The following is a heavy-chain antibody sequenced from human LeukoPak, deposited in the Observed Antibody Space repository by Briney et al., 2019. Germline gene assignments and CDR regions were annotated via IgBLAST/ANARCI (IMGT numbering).Heavy chain of an antibody. J-gene: IGHJ4*02. CDR3: ARSGHCSGAGCYAEGIDY. D-gene: IGHD2-2*01. V-gene: IGHV1-18*01. CDR1: GYTFTSYG. Sequence: ASVKFSCKASGYTFTSYGISWVRQAPGQGLEWMGWISAYNGNTVYAQMFQGRVTMITDTSTSTAYMEVTNLRSDDTAMYFCARSGHCSGAGCYAEGIDYWGQGTLVTVSS. CDR2: ISAYNGNT.